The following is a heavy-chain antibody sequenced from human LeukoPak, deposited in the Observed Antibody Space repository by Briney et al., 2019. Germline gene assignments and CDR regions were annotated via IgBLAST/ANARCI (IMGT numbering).Heavy chain of an antibody. CDR3: TRVIAAVPD. CDR2: INSDGTIT. CDR1: RLTFNNYW. Sequence: GGSLRLSCAASRLTFNNYWMHWVRQAPGKGLVWVSRINSDGTITTYADSVKGRFTISRDNDKNTLYLQMNNLRAEDTAVYYCTRVIAAVPDWGQGTLVAVSS. V-gene: IGHV3-74*01. J-gene: IGHJ4*02. D-gene: IGHD6-13*01.